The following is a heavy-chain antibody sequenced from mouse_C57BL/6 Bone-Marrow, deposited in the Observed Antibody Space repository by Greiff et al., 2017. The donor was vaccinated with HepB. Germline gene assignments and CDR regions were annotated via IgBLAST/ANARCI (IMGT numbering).Heavy chain of an antibody. J-gene: IGHJ2*01. D-gene: IGHD1-1*01. CDR3: ATPRYGSSWCLDY. CDR2: IYPGSGNT. CDR1: GYTFTDYY. V-gene: IGHV1-76*01. Sequence: QVQLQQSGAELVRPGASVKLSCKASGYTFTDYYINWVKQRPGQGLEWIARIYPGSGNTYYNEKFKGKATLTAEKSSSTAYMQLSSLTSEDSAVYFCATPRYGSSWCLDYWGQGTTLTVSS.